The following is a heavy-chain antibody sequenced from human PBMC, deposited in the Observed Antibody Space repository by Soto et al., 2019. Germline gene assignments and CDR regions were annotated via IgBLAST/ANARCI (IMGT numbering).Heavy chain of an antibody. Sequence: LTLTCTFSGFSLSTSGMCVSWIRQPPGKALEWLARIDWDEDKYNSKTLKTKLTISKNTSKNQGVLTMTNMDPVYTASYYGARLTKSGYDSPAFDIWGQGKMVTVSS. CDR1: GFSLSTSGMC. CDR3: ARLTKSGYDSPAFDI. D-gene: IGHD5-12*01. J-gene: IGHJ3*02. V-gene: IGHV2-70*11. CDR2: IDWDEDK.